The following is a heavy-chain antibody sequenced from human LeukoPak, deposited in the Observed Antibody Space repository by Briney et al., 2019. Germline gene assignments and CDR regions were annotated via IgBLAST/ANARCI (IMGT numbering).Heavy chain of an antibody. Sequence: QSGGSLRLSCAASGFTFTNYAMTWVRQAPGKGLEWVSVIGASGADTYYSDSVKGRFTVSRDNSQNTLFLHMSSLRAEDTAVYFCAKDLGPVVVVPAALYYGMDVWGQGTTVTVSS. CDR2: IGASGADT. V-gene: IGHV3-23*01. D-gene: IGHD2-2*01. CDR1: GFTFTNYA. CDR3: AKDLGPVVVVPAALYYGMDV. J-gene: IGHJ6*02.